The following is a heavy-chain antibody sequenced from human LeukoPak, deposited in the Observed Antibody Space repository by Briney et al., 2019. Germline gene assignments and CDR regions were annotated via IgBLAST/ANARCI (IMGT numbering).Heavy chain of an antibody. Sequence: GASVKVSCKASGYTLTGYYMHWVRQAPGQGFEWMGWINPNSGDTNCAQKFQGRVTMTRDTSISTAHMELSRLRSADTAVYYCARANPLYCSSTTCLFDYWGQGTLVTVSS. CDR2: INPNSGDT. V-gene: IGHV1-2*02. J-gene: IGHJ4*02. CDR1: GYTLTGYY. CDR3: ARANPLYCSSTTCLFDY. D-gene: IGHD2-2*01.